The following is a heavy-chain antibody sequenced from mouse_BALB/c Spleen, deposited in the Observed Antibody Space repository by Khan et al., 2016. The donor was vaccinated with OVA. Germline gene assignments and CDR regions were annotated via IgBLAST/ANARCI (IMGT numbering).Heavy chain of an antibody. CDR2: INPSNGYT. CDR3: NREFQVRGSRRALDN. CDR1: GYTFTSYS. V-gene: IGHV1-4*01. Sequence: VQLQESGAELARPGASVKMSCKASGYTFTSYSMHWIKQRPGQGLEWIGNINPSNGYTNHNQKFRDKATLTADKSSSTAYMQLSSLTSEDSAVHYCNREFQVRGSRRALDNWGQGTSVTDSS. J-gene: IGHJ4*01. D-gene: IGHD1-1*01.